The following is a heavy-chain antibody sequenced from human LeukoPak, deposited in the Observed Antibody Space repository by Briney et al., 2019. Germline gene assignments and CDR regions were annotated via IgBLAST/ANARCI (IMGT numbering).Heavy chain of an antibody. CDR3: ARLYYGSGSWTYYFDY. CDR2: IYRSGST. V-gene: IGHV4-4*02. D-gene: IGHD3-10*01. CDR1: GGSISSSNW. J-gene: IGHJ4*02. Sequence: SETLSLTCAVSGGSISSSNWWSWVRQPPGKGLEWIGEIYRSGSTNYNPSLKSRVTISVDKSKNQFSLKLSSVTAADTAVYYCARLYYGSGSWTYYFDYWGQGTLVTVSS.